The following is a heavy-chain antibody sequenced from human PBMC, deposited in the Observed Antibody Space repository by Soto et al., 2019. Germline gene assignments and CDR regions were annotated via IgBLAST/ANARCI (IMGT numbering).Heavy chain of an antibody. Sequence: GGSLRLSCAASGFTFSSYAMHWVRQAPGKGLEWVAVISYDGSNKYYADSVKGRFTISRDNSKNTLYLQMNSLRAEDTAVYYCAREAAYCGGDCYFDYWGQGTLVTVSS. CDR1: GFTFSSYA. D-gene: IGHD2-21*02. CDR2: ISYDGSNK. CDR3: AREAAYCGGDCYFDY. J-gene: IGHJ4*02. V-gene: IGHV3-30*04.